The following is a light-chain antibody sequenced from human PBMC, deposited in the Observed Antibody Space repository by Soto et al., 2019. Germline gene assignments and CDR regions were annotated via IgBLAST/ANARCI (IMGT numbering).Light chain of an antibody. CDR3: QQYNSYSGT. CDR1: QSISSW. J-gene: IGKJ1*01. Sequence: DIQMTQSPSTLSASVGDRVTITCRASQSISSWLAWYQQKAGKAPKLLIYDASSLECGVPSRFSGSGSGTEFTLTISSLQPDDFATYYCQQYNSYSGTFGQGTKVDIK. CDR2: DAS. V-gene: IGKV1-5*01.